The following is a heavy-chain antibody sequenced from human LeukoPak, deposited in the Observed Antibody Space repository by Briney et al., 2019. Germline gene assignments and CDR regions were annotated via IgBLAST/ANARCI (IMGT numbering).Heavy chain of an antibody. J-gene: IGHJ4*02. CDR3: ARHRTGSYQLLDY. CDR2: INHSGST. Sequence: SETLSLTCAVYGGSFSGYYWSWIRQPPGKGLEWIGEINHSGSTNYNPSLKSRVTISVDTSKNQFSLKLSSVTAADTAVYYCARHRTGSYQLLDYWGQGTLVTVSS. D-gene: IGHD2-2*01. V-gene: IGHV4-34*01. CDR1: GGSFSGYY.